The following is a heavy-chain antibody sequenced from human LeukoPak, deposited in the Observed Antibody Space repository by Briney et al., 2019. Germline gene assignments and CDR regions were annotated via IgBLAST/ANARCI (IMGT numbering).Heavy chain of an antibody. Sequence: GPSVKVFCRASGYTLTDYYIHWVRQAPGQGLEWLGWINPNTGGTNYVPKFQGRVTMTRDTSINTAYMELYRLRSDDTAVYYCARSSGDFASDYWGQGTLVTVSP. V-gene: IGHV1-2*02. CDR2: INPNTGGT. CDR3: ARSSGDFASDY. D-gene: IGHD2-21*02. J-gene: IGHJ4*02. CDR1: GYTLTDYY.